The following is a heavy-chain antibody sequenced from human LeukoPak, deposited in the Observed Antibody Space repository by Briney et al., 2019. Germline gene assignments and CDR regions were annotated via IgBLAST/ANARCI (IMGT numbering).Heavy chain of an antibody. D-gene: IGHD3-22*01. CDR2: MYTSGST. CDR3: ARAIDSYYYDSSGHVEYYFDY. Sequence: SETLSLTCTVSGGSISSYYWSWIRQPAGKGLEWIGRMYTSGSTNYNPSLKSRVTMSVDTSKNQFSLKLSSVTAADTAVYYCARAIDSYYYDSSGHVEYYFDYWGQGTLVTVSS. V-gene: IGHV4-4*07. CDR1: GGSISSYY. J-gene: IGHJ4*02.